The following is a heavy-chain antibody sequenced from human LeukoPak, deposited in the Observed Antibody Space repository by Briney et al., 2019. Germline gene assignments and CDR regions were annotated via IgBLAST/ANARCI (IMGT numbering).Heavy chain of an antibody. CDR2: ISSSGSTI. CDR1: GFTFSSYE. V-gene: IGHV3-48*03. Sequence: AGGSLRLSCAASGFTFSSYEMNWVRQAPGKGLEWVSYISSSGSTIYYADSVKGRFTISRDNAKNSLYLQMNSLRAEDTAVYYCAKEGSSSWYGGDYWGQGTLVTVSS. CDR3: AKEGSSSWYGGDY. J-gene: IGHJ4*02. D-gene: IGHD6-13*01.